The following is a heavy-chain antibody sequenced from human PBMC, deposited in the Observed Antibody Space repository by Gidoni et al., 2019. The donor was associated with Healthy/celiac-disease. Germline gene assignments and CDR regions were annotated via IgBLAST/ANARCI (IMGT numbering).Heavy chain of an antibody. CDR2: IKQDGSEK. J-gene: IGHJ4*02. D-gene: IGHD6-19*01. V-gene: IGHV3-7*03. Sequence: EVQLVESGGGLVQPGGSLRLSCAASGFPFSSYWMSWVRQAPGKGLEWVANIKQDGSEKYYVDSVKGRFTISRDNAKNSLYLQMNSLRAEDTAVYYCARIAVADYYFDYWGQGTLVTVSS. CDR1: GFPFSSYW. CDR3: ARIAVADYYFDY.